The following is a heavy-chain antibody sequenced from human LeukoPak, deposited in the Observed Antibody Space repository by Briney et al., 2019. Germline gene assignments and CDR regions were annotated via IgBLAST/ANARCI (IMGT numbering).Heavy chain of an antibody. D-gene: IGHD1-7*01. CDR2: INHSGST. CDR3: ARGNYDYYDH. V-gene: IGHV4-34*01. Sequence: SESLSLTCAVYGGSFSGYHWSWIRQPPGKGLEWIGEINHSGSTNYNPSLKSRVTISVDTSKNQFSLKVSSVTAADTAVYYCARGNYDYYDHWGQGTLVTVSS. J-gene: IGHJ4*02. CDR1: GGSFSGYH.